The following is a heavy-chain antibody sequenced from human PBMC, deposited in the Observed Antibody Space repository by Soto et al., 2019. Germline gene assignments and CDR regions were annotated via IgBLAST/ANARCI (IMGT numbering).Heavy chain of an antibody. D-gene: IGHD2-2*01. Sequence: SETLSLTCSVSGASISSRDYYWGWIRQTTGKGLEWIGNIDYNGVTYYNPSLKSRVTVSNDTAKNQFSLKMASVTAADTAIYYCGRVMIGTSRHTDSDYWGQGTQVTVSS. J-gene: IGHJ4*02. V-gene: IGHV4-39*01. CDR2: IDYNGVT. CDR3: GRVMIGTSRHTDSDY. CDR1: GASISSRDYY.